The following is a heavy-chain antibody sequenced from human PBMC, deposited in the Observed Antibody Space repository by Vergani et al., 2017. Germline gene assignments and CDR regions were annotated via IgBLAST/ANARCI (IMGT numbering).Heavy chain of an antibody. CDR3: ARCRIAAASFHFAL. CDR2: IYSGGST. J-gene: IGHJ2*01. V-gene: IGHV3-66*02. Sequence: EVQLVESGGGLVQPGGSLRLSCAASGFTVSRNYMSWVRQAPGKGREWVSVIYSGGSTYYADTWKGRFTISRDNSKNTLYLQMNSLRAEDTAVYYCARCRIAAASFHFALWGRGTLVTVSS. D-gene: IGHD6-13*01. CDR1: GFTVSRNY.